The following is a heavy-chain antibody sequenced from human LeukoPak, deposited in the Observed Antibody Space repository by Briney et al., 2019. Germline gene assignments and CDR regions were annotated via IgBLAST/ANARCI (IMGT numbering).Heavy chain of an antibody. CDR1: GFTFITYW. CDR2: IRGSDGST. CDR3: AKDVYGDYGGLDY. D-gene: IGHD4-17*01. V-gene: IGHV3-23*01. J-gene: IGHJ4*02. Sequence: GGSLRLSCAASGFTFITYWMHWVRQAPGKGLVWVSSIRGSDGSTYYADSVKGRFAISRDNSKNTLYLQMNSLRAEDTAVYYCAKDVYGDYGGLDYWGQGTLVTVSS.